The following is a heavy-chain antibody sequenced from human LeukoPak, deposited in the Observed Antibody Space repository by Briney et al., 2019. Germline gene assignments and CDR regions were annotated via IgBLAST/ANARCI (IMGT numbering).Heavy chain of an antibody. Sequence: SVKVSCKASGGTFSSYAISWVRQAPGQGLEWMGRVIPIFGIANYAQKFQGRVTITADKSTSTAHMELSSLRSEDTAVYYCARGGSGGDIWGQGTMVTVSS. V-gene: IGHV1-69*04. CDR2: VIPIFGIA. CDR3: ARGGSGGDI. CDR1: GGTFSSYA. J-gene: IGHJ3*02. D-gene: IGHD3-10*01.